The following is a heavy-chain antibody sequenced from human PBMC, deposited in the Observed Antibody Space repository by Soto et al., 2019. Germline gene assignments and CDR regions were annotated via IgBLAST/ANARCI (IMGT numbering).Heavy chain of an antibody. CDR3: AKYGSGSYGAYAFDI. D-gene: IGHD3-10*01. Sequence: PGGSLRLSCAASGFIFGKYWMSWVRQAPGKGLEWVANINPGGREKNYVDSVKGRFSISRDDAEKSHHLQMNSLRAEDTAVYYCAKYGSGSYGAYAFDIWGHGTMVTVSS. V-gene: IGHV3-7*01. CDR1: GFIFGKYW. CDR2: INPGGREK. J-gene: IGHJ3*02.